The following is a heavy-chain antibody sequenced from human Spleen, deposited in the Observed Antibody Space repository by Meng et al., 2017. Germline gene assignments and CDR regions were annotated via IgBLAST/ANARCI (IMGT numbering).Heavy chain of an antibody. V-gene: IGHV4-34*01. CDR3: ARDAGDF. CDR2: INHRGRT. J-gene: IGHJ4*02. CDR1: GGSLSGDY. Sequence: QVQLQQWGAGLLKPSEPLSLTCAVSGGSLSGDYWSWIRQPPGKGLEWIGEINHRGRTTYNPSLKSRVTISIDTSEKQFSLNLTSVTAADTAVYYCARDAGDFWGQGTLVTVSS.